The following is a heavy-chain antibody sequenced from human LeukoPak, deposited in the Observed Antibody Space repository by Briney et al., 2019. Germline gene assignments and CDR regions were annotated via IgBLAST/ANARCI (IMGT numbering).Heavy chain of an antibody. D-gene: IGHD2-21*01. CDR3: ARDPVASPLVAFDI. CDR2: IKQDGSEK. Sequence: GGSLRLSCAASGFTFSNYWMSWVRQAPGKGLEWVANIKQDGSEKNYVDSVKGRFTISRDNAKNPLYLQMNSLRAEDTSVYYCARDPVASPLVAFDIWGQGTMVTVSS. CDR1: GFTFSNYW. V-gene: IGHV3-7*01. J-gene: IGHJ3*02.